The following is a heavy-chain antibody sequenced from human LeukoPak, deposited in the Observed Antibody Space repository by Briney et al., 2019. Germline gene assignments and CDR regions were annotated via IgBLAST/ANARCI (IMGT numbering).Heavy chain of an antibody. CDR2: ISSSGSTI. V-gene: IGHV3-48*03. CDR1: GFTFSSYE. D-gene: IGHD6-13*01. J-gene: IGHJ4*02. CDR3: AREGSAGIFGYYFDY. Sequence: PGGSLRLSCAASGFTFSSYEMNRVRQAPGKGLEWVSYISSSGSTIYYADSVKGRFTISRDNAKNSLYLQMNSLRAEDTAVYYCAREGSAGIFGYYFDYWGQGTLVTVSS.